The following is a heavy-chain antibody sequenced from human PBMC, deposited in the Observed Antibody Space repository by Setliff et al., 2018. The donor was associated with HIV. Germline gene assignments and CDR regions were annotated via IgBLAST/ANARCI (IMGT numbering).Heavy chain of an antibody. D-gene: IGHD6-25*01. Sequence: ASVKVSCKVSGYTLTELSRHWVRQAPGKGLEWIGSFDPQDDETIYAQNFQGRVTRTEDTSTDTAYMELSSLRSEDTAVYYCVTQRGSGSDPFDIWGPGTMVTVSS. CDR3: VTQRGSGSDPFDI. V-gene: IGHV1-24*01. CDR1: GYTLTELS. J-gene: IGHJ3*02. CDR2: FDPQDDET.